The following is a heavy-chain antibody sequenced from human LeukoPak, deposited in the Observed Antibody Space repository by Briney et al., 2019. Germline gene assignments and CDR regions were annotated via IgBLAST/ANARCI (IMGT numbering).Heavy chain of an antibody. V-gene: IGHV3-74*01. CDR3: VRDWDHFDFDS. CDR1: GFTFRNYW. J-gene: IGHJ5*01. Sequence: GGSLRLSCAASGFTFRNYWMHWIRQAPGKGLVWVSRVKGDGSHTIYADSVKGRFTISRDNAKNTLYLQMKSLRVEDTALYYCVRDWDHFDFDSWGQGTLVTVSS. CDR2: VKGDGSHT. D-gene: IGHD1-26*01.